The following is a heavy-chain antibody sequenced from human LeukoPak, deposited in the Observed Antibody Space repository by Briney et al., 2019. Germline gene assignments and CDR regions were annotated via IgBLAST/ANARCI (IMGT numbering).Heavy chain of an antibody. V-gene: IGHV3-23*01. CDR2: ISGSGGST. CDR1: RFTFSSYA. Sequence: GGSLRLSCAASRFTFSSYAMSWVRQAPGKGLEWVSAISGSGGSTYYADSVKGRFTVSRDNSKNTLYLQMNSLRAEDTAVYYCAKKLVGIAVAGTNYFDYWGQGTLATVSS. D-gene: IGHD6-19*01. J-gene: IGHJ4*02. CDR3: AKKLVGIAVAGTNYFDY.